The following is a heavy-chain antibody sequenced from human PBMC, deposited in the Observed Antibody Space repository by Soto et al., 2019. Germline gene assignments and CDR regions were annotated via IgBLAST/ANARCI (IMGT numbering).Heavy chain of an antibody. D-gene: IGHD4-17*01. Sequence: VPVVESGGGLVQPGGSLRLSCAASGFTFSSYWMHWVRKAPGKRLVWVSRINGDGSSTSSADSVTGRFTISRDNAKKTLCLQMNSLRDEDTAVYSCVRGVTDTTGSWYWGQGTLVTVSS. CDR3: VRGVTDTTGSWY. J-gene: IGHJ4*02. V-gene: IGHV3-74*01. CDR2: INGDGSST. CDR1: GFTFSSYW.